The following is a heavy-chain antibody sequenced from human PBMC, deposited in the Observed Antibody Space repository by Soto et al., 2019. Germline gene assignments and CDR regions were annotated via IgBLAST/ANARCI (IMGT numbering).Heavy chain of an antibody. V-gene: IGHV3-23*01. D-gene: IGHD5-18*01. Sequence: PGGSLRLSCAASGLTFSSHGRSWVRQAPGKGLEWVSSISESGATTYYADFVKGRFTISRDNSKNTSYLQMNSLRAEDTAIYYCARVHSGYTYAHTDYWGQGTLVTSPQ. J-gene: IGHJ4*02. CDR2: ISESGATT. CDR1: GLTFSSHG. CDR3: ARVHSGYTYAHTDY.